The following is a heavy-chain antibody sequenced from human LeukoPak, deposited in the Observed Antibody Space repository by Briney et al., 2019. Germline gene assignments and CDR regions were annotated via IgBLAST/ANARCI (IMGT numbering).Heavy chain of an antibody. D-gene: IGHD3-10*01. CDR3: AITLSFDY. CDR1: GFTFGSYE. CDR2: ISSSGSTT. J-gene: IGHJ4*02. V-gene: IGHV3-48*03. Sequence: PGGSLRLSCAASGFTFGSYEMNWVCQAPGKGLEWVSYISSSGSTTYYADSVKGRFTISRDNAKNSLYLQMDSLRAEDTAIYYCAITLSFDYWGQGTLVTVSS.